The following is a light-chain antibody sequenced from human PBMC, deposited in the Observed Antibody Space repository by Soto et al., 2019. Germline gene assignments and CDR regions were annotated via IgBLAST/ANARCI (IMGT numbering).Light chain of an antibody. CDR3: SSYTTNSTLK. CDR1: SSDAGGYNY. CDR2: EVN. V-gene: IGLV2-14*01. Sequence: QSALTQPASVSGSPGQSIAISYTGTSSDAGGYNYVSWYQHHPGKAPKLMIYEVNNRPSGVSNRFSGSKSGNTASLTISGLQAEDEADYYCSSYTTNSTLKFGGGTKLTVL. J-gene: IGLJ2*01.